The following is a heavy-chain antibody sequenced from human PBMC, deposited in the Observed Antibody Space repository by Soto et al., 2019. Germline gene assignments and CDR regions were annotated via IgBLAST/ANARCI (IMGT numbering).Heavy chain of an antibody. D-gene: IGHD6-13*01. Sequence: SGPTLVNPTQTLTLTCTFSGFSRSTSGMCVSWIRRPPGKALEWLALIDWDDDKYYSTSLKTRLTISKDTSKNQVVLTMTNMDPVDTATYYCARIRRIAAAGYYYYYGMDVWGQGTTVTVSS. CDR1: GFSRSTSGMC. CDR2: IDWDDDK. J-gene: IGHJ6*02. V-gene: IGHV2-70*01. CDR3: ARIRRIAAAGYYYYYGMDV.